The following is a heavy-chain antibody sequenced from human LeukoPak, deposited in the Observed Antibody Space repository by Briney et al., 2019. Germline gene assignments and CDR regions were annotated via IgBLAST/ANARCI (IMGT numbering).Heavy chain of an antibody. CDR2: ISSSSSYI. Sequence: KPGGSLRLSCAASGFTFSSYSMNWVRQAPGKGVEWVSSISSSSSYIYYADSVKGRFTISRDNSKNTLYLQMNSLRAEDTAVYYCASGPLTYRYCSSTSCYVNYFDYWGQGTLVTVSS. CDR3: ASGPLTYRYCSSTSCYVNYFDY. V-gene: IGHV3-21*01. D-gene: IGHD2-2*01. J-gene: IGHJ4*02. CDR1: GFTFSSYS.